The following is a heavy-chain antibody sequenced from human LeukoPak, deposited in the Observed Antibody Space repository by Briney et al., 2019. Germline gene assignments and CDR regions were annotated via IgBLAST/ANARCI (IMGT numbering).Heavy chain of an antibody. CDR1: GGTFSSYA. V-gene: IGHV1-69*13. CDR2: IIPIFGTA. Sequence: SVKVSCKASGGTFSSYAISWVRQAPGQGLEWMGGIIPIFGTANYAQKFQGRVTITADESTSTAYMELSSLRSEDTAVYYCARPRQGGGGDPGAFDIWGQGTMVTVSS. CDR3: ARPRQGGGGDPGAFDI. D-gene: IGHD2-21*02. J-gene: IGHJ3*02.